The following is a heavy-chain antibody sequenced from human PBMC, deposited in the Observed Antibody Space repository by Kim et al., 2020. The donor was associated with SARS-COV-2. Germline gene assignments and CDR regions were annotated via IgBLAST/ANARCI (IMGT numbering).Heavy chain of an antibody. J-gene: IGHJ4*02. Sequence: GGSLRLSCVASGLTFSNYWMNWVRQAPGKGLEWVANMYQDGSVKRYVDSVKGRFTISRDNAKNSLYLEMNTLGAEDTALYYCTTGTTYWGQGIRVTVSS. CDR1: GLTFSNYW. CDR3: TTGTTY. CDR2: MYQDGSVK. V-gene: IGHV3-7*05.